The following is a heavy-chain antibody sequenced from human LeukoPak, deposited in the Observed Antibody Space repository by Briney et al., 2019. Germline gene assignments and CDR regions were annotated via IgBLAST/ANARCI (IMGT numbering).Heavy chain of an antibody. V-gene: IGHV1-18*01. CDR2: VNAFKGNT. J-gene: IGHJ6*02. CDR3: ARAFDYGDYVYYYYYYGMDV. D-gene: IGHD4-17*01. Sequence: APVKGSCKGSGFTFFRYGFRWGGQGPGQRLWGVGWVNAFKGNTNYAQKLQGRVTMTTDTSTSTAYMELRSLRSDDTAVYYCARAFDYGDYVYYYYYYGMDVWGQGTTVTVSS. CDR1: GFTFFRYG.